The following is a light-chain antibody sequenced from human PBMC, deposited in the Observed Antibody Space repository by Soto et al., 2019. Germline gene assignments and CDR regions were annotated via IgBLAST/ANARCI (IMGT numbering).Light chain of an antibody. CDR1: SSNIGAGYD. CDR3: QSYDSSLSGFYV. Sequence: QSVLTQPSSVSGAPGQRVTISCTGSSSNIGAGYDVHWYQQLPGTAPKLLIYGNTNRPSGVPDRSSGSKSGTSASLAITGLQAEDEADYYCQSYDSSLSGFYVFGTGTKVT. CDR2: GNT. V-gene: IGLV1-40*01. J-gene: IGLJ1*01.